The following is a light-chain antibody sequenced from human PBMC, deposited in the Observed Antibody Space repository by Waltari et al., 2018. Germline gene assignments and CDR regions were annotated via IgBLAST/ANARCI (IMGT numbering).Light chain of an antibody. J-gene: IGKJ4*01. V-gene: IGKV2-40*01. CDR1: QSLLHTNGNTY. CDR2: GGS. Sequence: DIVMTQTPLSLPITPGEPASISCRSTQSLLHTNGNTYLHWYLQTPGQSPQLLLYGGSTRASGVPDRFSCSGSGTYFTLQISKVEAEDIWVYYCVQAIAFPLTFGGGTTVEIK. CDR3: VQAIAFPLT.